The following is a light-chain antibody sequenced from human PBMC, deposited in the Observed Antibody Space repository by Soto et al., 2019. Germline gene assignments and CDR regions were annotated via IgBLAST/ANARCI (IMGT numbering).Light chain of an antibody. CDR1: QSVNTY. V-gene: IGKV1-39*01. J-gene: IGKJ4*01. Sequence: DIQMSQSPSSLSASVGDRVTITCRASQSVNTYLHWYQQKAGQAPKVLIYGASTLQSGVPARFSGSGSGTEFTLTITNFQPEDFATYYCQQNFSPLLSFGGGTKVAIK. CDR2: GAS. CDR3: QQNFSPLLS.